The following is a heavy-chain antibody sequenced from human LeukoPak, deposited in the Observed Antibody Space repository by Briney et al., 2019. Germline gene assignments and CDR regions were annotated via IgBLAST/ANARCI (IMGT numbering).Heavy chain of an antibody. J-gene: IGHJ6*02. D-gene: IGHD3-9*01. CDR1: GFTFSSYA. CDR2: ISGSGGST. V-gene: IGHV3-23*01. CDR3: ASTWTGYYDSLTGFYYGMDA. Sequence: GGSLRLSCAASGFTFSSYAMSWVRQAPGKGLEWVSAISGSGGSTYYADSVKGRFTISRDNSKNTLYLQMNSLRAEDTAVYYCASTWTGYYDSLTGFYYGMDAWGQRTTVTVSS.